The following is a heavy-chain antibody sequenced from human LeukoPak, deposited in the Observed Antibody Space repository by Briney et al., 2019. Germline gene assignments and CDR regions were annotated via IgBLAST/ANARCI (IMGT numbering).Heavy chain of an antibody. CDR3: ARDVGATPGYFDY. D-gene: IGHD1-26*01. CDR2: FYSGGST. J-gene: IGHJ4*02. Sequence: GGSLRLSCAASGFTVSSNYMSWVRQAPGKGLEWVSVFYSGGSTYYADSVKGRFTISRDNSKNTLYLQMNSLRAEDTAVYYCARDVGATPGYFDYWGQGTLVTVSS. V-gene: IGHV3-66*01. CDR1: GFTVSSNY.